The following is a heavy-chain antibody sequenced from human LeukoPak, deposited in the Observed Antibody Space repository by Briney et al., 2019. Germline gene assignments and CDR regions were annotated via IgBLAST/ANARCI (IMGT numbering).Heavy chain of an antibody. CDR1: GGSISSSSYY. CDR3: ARDSMNPV. D-gene: IGHD2/OR15-2a*01. J-gene: IGHJ4*02. CDR2: IYTSGST. V-gene: IGHV4-61*02. Sequence: KPSETLSLTCTVSGGSISSSSYYWSWIRQPAGKGLEWIGRIYTSGSTNYNPSLKSRVTMSVDTSKNQFSLKLSSVTAADTAVYYCARDSMNPVWGQGTLVTVSS.